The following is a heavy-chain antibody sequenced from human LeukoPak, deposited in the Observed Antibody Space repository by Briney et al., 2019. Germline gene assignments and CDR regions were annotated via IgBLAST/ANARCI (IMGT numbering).Heavy chain of an antibody. CDR3: AKDKNWNVCDY. D-gene: IGHD1-1*01. V-gene: IGHV3-7*01. J-gene: IGHJ4*02. CDR2: INQDGSVK. Sequence: GGSLRLSCAASGFTFSSYWMIWFRQAPGKGLEWVAHINQDGSVKNYVDSVKGRFTISRDNANNFLYLQMNSLRAEDTAVYYCAKDKNWNVCDYWGRGTLVTVSS. CDR1: GFTFSSYW.